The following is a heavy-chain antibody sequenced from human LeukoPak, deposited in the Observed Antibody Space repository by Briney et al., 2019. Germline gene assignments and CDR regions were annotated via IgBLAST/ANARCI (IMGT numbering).Heavy chain of an antibody. CDR1: GGTFSSYA. J-gene: IGHJ5*02. CDR3: AREDPALAVAGYNWFDP. CDR2: IIPIFGTA. D-gene: IGHD6-19*01. Sequence: SVKVSCKASGGTFSSYAISWVRQAPGQGLEWMGGIIPIFGTANYAQKFQGRVTITTDESTSTAYMELSSLRSEDTAVYYCAREDPALAVAGYNWFDPWGQGTLVTVSS. V-gene: IGHV1-69*05.